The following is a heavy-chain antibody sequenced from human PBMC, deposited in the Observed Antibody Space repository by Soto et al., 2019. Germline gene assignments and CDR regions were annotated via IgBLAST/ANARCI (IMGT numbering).Heavy chain of an antibody. CDR3: ARPDYYDSSGPEGAFDI. CDR1: KYPFPRHF. V-gene: IGHV1-3*01. CDR2: INAGNGNT. Sequence: RVSCRASKYPFPRHFMHWLRRAPGQRLEWMGWINAGNGNTKYSQKFQGRVTITRDTSASTAYMELSSLRSEDTAVYYCARPDYYDSSGPEGAFDIWGQGTMV. D-gene: IGHD3-22*01. J-gene: IGHJ3*02.